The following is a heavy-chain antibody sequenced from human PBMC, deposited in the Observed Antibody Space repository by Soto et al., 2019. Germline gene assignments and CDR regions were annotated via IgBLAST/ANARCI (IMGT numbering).Heavy chain of an antibody. CDR2: ISGGGDYT. Sequence: GGSLRLSCAASGFNFTSYAMNWVRQAPGKGLEWVSAISGGGDYTYYADSVKGRFTISRDNSKNTLYVQMNSLRAEDTAVYYCAKGHANDYSNYDWFDPWGQGTLVTVSS. CDR3: AKGHANDYSNYDWFDP. CDR1: GFNFTSYA. V-gene: IGHV3-23*01. D-gene: IGHD4-4*01. J-gene: IGHJ5*02.